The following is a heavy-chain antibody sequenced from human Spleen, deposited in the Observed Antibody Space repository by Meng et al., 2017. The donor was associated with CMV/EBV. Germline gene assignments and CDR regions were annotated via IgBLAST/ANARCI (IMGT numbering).Heavy chain of an antibody. Sequence: GGSLRLSCAASGFTFSSYRMNWVRQAPGKGLEWVSYISSSSSTIYYADSVKGRFTISIDNAKNSLYLQMNSLRAEDTAVYYCASQDATHYYYYGMDVWGQGTTVTVPS. CDR2: ISSSSSTI. CDR3: ASQDATHYYYYGMDV. V-gene: IGHV3-48*04. J-gene: IGHJ6*02. CDR1: GFTFSSYR. D-gene: IGHD2-15*01.